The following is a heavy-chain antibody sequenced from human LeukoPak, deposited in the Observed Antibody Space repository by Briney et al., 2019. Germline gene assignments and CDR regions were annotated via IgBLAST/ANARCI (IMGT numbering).Heavy chain of an antibody. CDR1: GDTLTELS. J-gene: IGHJ4*02. Sequence: ASVKVSCKLSGDTLTELSMHWVRQSPGKGREGMGGFVPEDSETSYAQKFQGRVTMTEDTSTDTAYMELSSLRSDDTAVYFCATLPRGHLFDYWGQGTLVTVSS. D-gene: IGHD3-10*01. CDR3: ATLPRGHLFDY. V-gene: IGHV1-24*01. CDR2: FVPEDSET.